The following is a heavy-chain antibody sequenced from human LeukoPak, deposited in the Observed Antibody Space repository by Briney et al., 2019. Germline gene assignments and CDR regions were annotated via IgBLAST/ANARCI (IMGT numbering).Heavy chain of an antibody. CDR3: AREEDYYDSSGHSSYFDY. V-gene: IGHV4-4*07. CDR2: IYTSGST. J-gene: IGHJ4*02. Sequence: SETLSLTCTISGGSISSYYWSWIRQPAGKELEWIGHIYTSGSTTYNPSLKSRVTMSVDTSNKQFSLKLRSVTAADTAVYYCAREEDYYDSSGHSSYFDYWGQGTLVTVSS. D-gene: IGHD3-22*01. CDR1: GGSISSYY.